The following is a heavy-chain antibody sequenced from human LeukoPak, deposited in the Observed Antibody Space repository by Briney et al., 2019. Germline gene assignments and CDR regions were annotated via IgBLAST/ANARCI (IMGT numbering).Heavy chain of an antibody. D-gene: IGHD1-26*01. Sequence: SETLSLTCTVSGGSISSSIYYWGWIRQPPGKGLEWIGSIYYSGSTYYNPSLKSRVTISVDTSKNQFSLKLSSVTAADTAVYYCARPNGVGATNFNYWGQGTLVTVSS. V-gene: IGHV4-39*01. J-gene: IGHJ4*02. CDR1: GGSISSSIYY. CDR3: ARPNGVGATNFNY. CDR2: IYYSGST.